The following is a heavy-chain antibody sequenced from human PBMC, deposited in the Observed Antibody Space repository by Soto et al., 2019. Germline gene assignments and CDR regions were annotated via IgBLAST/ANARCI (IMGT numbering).Heavy chain of an antibody. V-gene: IGHV4-4*07. D-gene: IGHD3-10*01. Sequence: QVQLQESGPGLVKPSETLSLICTVSGDPITSYFWTWLRQPAGKGLEWIGHVFPGGPTSHNSSLKSRISMSTDTSKNQFALTLTSVTAADTAVYYCARTLSGFTYGSRQFYFDYWGQGTLVTVSS. CDR2: VFPGGPT. CDR3: ARTLSGFTYGSRQFYFDY. J-gene: IGHJ4*02. CDR1: GDPITSYF.